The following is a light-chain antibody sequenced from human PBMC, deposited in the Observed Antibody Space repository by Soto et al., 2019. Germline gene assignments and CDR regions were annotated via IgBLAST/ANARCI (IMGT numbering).Light chain of an antibody. CDR2: GAS. J-gene: IGKJ1*01. Sequence: PGERATLSCRASQSVSSSYLAWYQQKPGQAPRIIIYGASSRATGIPDRFSGSGSGTDFTLTIRRMEPEDFAVYYCQKYGSSPRTGGNGNKVDI. CDR1: QSVSSSY. V-gene: IGKV3-20*01. CDR3: QKYGSSPRT.